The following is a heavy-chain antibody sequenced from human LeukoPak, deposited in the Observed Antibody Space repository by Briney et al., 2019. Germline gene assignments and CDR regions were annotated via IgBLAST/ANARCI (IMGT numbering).Heavy chain of an antibody. D-gene: IGHD3/OR15-3a*01. CDR1: GYTLTGYY. CDR2: INPNSGGT. CDR3: ARVYDVLTGYKTEAWFDC. J-gene: IGHJ4*02. V-gene: IGHV1-2*02. Sequence: ASVEVSCKASGYTLTGYYMHWVRQAPGQGLEWVGWINPNSGGTKYAQKFQGRVTLTRDTSTSTAYMELNRLISDDTAVYYCARVYDVLTGYKTEAWFDCWGQGTLVTVSS.